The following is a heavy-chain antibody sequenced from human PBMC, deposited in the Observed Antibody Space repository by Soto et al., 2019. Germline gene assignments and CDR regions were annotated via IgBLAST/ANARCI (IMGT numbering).Heavy chain of an antibody. D-gene: IGHD4-4*01. CDR1: GGTFSSYA. CDR2: IIPIFGTA. Sequence: ASVKVSFKTSGGTFSSYAISWVRQAPGQGLEWMGGIIPIFGTANYAQKFQGRVTITADKSTSTAYMELSSLRSEDTAVYYCAGTQTVAFDIWGQGTMVTVSS. V-gene: IGHV1-69*06. J-gene: IGHJ3*02. CDR3: AGTQTVAFDI.